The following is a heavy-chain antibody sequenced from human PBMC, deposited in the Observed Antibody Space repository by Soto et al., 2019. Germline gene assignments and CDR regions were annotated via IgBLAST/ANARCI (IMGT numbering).Heavy chain of an antibody. CDR2: ISTYNGNT. J-gene: IGHJ4*02. V-gene: IGHV1-18*01. D-gene: IGHD2-2*01. CDR1: GYTFTRSG. Sequence: ASVKVSCKASGYTFTRSGISWVRQAPGQGLEWMGWISTYNGNTNYEEKFQGRVTVTTDTPTTTAYMELRSLRSDDTAVYYCARDYCSGTTCYEFDYWGQGTQVTVSS. CDR3: ARDYCSGTTCYEFDY.